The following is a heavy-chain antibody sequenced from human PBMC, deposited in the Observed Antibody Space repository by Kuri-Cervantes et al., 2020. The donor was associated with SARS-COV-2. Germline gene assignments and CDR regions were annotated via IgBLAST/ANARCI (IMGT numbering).Heavy chain of an antibody. D-gene: IGHD6-13*01. J-gene: IGHJ5*02. Sequence: SETLSLTCTVSGGSISSYYWSWIRQPPGKGLEWIGYIYRSGSTNYNPSLRSRVTISVDTSKNQFSLKLSSVTAADTAVYYCARLLYSSSLGFDPWGQGTLVTVSS. V-gene: IGHV4-59*12. CDR1: GGSISSYY. CDR2: IYRSGST. CDR3: ARLLYSSSLGFDP.